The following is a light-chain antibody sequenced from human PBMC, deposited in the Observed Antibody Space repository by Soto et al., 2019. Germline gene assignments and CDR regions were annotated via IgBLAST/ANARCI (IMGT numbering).Light chain of an antibody. CDR1: SNDIGSYNL. CDR2: EVD. Sequence: QSALTQPASVSGSPGQSITISCTGTSNDIGSYNLVSWYQQHPGNAPKLILYEVDKRPSGVSSRFSASKSGNTAFLTVSGLQTDDEAHYQCCSYAGTNPLIFGGGTKLTVL. J-gene: IGLJ2*01. V-gene: IGLV2-23*02. CDR3: CSYAGTNPLI.